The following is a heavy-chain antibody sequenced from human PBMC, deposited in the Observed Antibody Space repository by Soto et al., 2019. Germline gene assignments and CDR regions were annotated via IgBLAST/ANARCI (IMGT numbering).Heavy chain of an antibody. J-gene: IGHJ3*02. CDR3: ARDLAGHDAFDI. CDR1: GDSVSSAAYY. CDR2: INYGGNT. Sequence: QVQLQESGPGLVRPSQTLSFTCTVSGDSVSSAAYYWTRIRQLPGKGLEWIGYINYGGNTYYNPSLKSRIILSVDTSKNLFSLKLSSVTAADTAVYYCARDLAGHDAFDIWGQGTMVTVSS. V-gene: IGHV4-31*03.